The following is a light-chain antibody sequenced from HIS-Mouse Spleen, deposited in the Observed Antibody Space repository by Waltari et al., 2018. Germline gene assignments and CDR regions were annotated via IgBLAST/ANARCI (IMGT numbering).Light chain of an antibody. V-gene: IGLV3-25*03. Sequence: SYELTQPPSVSVSPGQTARITCSGDALPKQYAYWYQQKPGQTPVLVIYKDSERPSGIPERFSGSSAGTTVTLTIRRVQAEDEADYYCQSADSSGTYQDVVFGGGTKLTVL. CDR2: KDS. CDR1: ALPKQY. CDR3: QSADSSGTYQDVV. J-gene: IGLJ2*01.